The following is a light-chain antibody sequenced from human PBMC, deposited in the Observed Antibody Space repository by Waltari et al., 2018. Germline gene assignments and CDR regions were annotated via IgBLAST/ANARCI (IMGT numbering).Light chain of an antibody. V-gene: IGKV3-15*01. J-gene: IGKJ2*01. CDR1: QSISSN. CDR2: DAS. Sequence: EIVMTQSPATLSVSPGERATLSCRASQSISSNLAWYQQRPGQAPSLLIYDASTRATGDPARFSGSGSGTEFTLTISSLQSEDFAIYYCQQYNNWHSYTFGQGTRLEIK. CDR3: QQYNNWHSYT.